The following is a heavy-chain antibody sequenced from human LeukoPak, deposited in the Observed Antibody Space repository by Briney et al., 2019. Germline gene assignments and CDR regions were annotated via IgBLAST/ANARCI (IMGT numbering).Heavy chain of an antibody. D-gene: IGHD3-22*01. J-gene: IGHJ4*02. CDR1: GFTVSNNY. CDR3: ARDFLRSSGYY. CDR2: IYSGGSI. V-gene: IGHV3-53*01. Sequence: GGSLRLSCAASGFTVSNNYMSWVRQAPGQGLEWVSVIYSGGSIYYADSVKGRFTIYRDNSKNTLYLQMNSLRAEDTAVYYCARDFLRSSGYYWGQGTLVTVSS.